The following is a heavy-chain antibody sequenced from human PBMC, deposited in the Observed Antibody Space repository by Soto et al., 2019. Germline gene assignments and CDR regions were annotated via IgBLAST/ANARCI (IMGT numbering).Heavy chain of an antibody. V-gene: IGHV1-69*01. Sequence: QVQLVQSGAEGKKPGSSVKLSSKASGGTFSSYAIIWVRQAPGQGLEWMGGIIPIFGTANYAQKFQGRVTITADESTSTAYMELSSLRSEDTAVYYCASGITDPDAFDIWGQGTMVTVSS. CDR1: GGTFSSYA. CDR3: ASGITDPDAFDI. D-gene: IGHD3-16*01. CDR2: IIPIFGTA. J-gene: IGHJ3*02.